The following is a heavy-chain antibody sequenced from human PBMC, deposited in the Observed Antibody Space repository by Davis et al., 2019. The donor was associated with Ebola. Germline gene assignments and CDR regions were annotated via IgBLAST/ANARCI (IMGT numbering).Heavy chain of an antibody. CDR2: IKQDGSEK. V-gene: IGHV3-7*03. J-gene: IGHJ4*02. CDR3: ARPVRESGIRLLGY. CDR1: GFTFSTYA. Sequence: GESLKISCSASGFTFSTYAMGWVRQAQGKGLEWVANIKQDGSEKYYLDSVEGRFTISRDIGKNSVFLQMNILRAEDTAVYYCARPVRESGIRLLGYWGQGTLVTVSS. D-gene: IGHD2/OR15-2a*01.